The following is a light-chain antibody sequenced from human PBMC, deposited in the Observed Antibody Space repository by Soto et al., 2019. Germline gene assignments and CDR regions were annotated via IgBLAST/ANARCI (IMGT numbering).Light chain of an antibody. Sequence: DIQMTQSPSTLSASVGDRVTITCRASQSISNSLAWYQQKPGKAPNLLIYKASSLESGVPSRFSGSGSRTEFTLTISSLQPDDFATYYCRQYVSYPVTFGGGTKVEMK. J-gene: IGKJ4*01. CDR2: KAS. V-gene: IGKV1-5*03. CDR1: QSISNS. CDR3: RQYVSYPVT.